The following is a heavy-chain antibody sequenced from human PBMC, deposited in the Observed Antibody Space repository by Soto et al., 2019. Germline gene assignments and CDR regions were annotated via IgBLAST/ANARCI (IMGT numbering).Heavy chain of an antibody. J-gene: IGHJ6*02. Sequence: EVQLVASGGGLVKPRGSLRLSCAASGFIFRNAWMNWVRQAPGKGLECVGRIKSKTDGGTTDYAAPVKGRFTISRDDSKNTLYLQMNSLKTEDTAVYYCTTSIAPAGNYYYYGMDVWGQGTTVTVSS. D-gene: IGHD6-13*01. V-gene: IGHV3-15*07. CDR2: IKSKTDGGTT. CDR1: GFIFRNAW. CDR3: TTSIAPAGNYYYYGMDV.